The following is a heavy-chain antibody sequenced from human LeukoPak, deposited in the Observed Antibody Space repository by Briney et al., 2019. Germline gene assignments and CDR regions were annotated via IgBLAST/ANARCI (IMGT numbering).Heavy chain of an antibody. D-gene: IGHD4-23*01. CDR1: GLTVSSNY. CDR2: IYSGGST. J-gene: IGHJ4*02. V-gene: IGHV3-66*01. CDR3: ARERVENQQLIGGNY. Sequence: PGGSLRLSCAASGLTVSSNYMSWVRQAPGKGLEWVSVIYSGGSTYYADSVKGRFTISRDNSKNTLYLQMNSLRAEDTAVYCCARERVENQQLIGGNYWGQGTLVTVSS.